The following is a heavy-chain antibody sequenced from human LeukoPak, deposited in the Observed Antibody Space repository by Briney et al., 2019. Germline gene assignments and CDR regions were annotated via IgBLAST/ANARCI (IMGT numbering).Heavy chain of an antibody. CDR1: GYSISSGYY. D-gene: IGHD3-10*01. V-gene: IGHV4-38-2*02. J-gene: IGHJ3*02. CDR2: IYHSGST. Sequence: SETLSLTCTVSGYSISSGYYWGWIRQPPGKGLEWIGSIYHSGSTYYNSSLKSRVTISVDTSKNQFSLKLSSVTAADTAVYYCARASGARRSFDIWGQGTMVTVSS. CDR3: ARASGARRSFDI.